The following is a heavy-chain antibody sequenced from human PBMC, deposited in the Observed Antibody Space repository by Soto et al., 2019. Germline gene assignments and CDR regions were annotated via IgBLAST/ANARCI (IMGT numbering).Heavy chain of an antibody. D-gene: IGHD3-22*01. CDR1: GFTFGDYY. Sequence: WGSKRVPYAVFGFTFGDYYMRRILQAPGKGLEWISYISNSGNTIYYADSVKGRFTISRDNAKNSLFLQMSSLRAEDTAVYYCARGHDSSGGVDYWGQGTQVTVSS. J-gene: IGHJ4*02. CDR2: ISNSGNTI. V-gene: IGHV3-11*01. CDR3: ARGHDSSGGVDY.